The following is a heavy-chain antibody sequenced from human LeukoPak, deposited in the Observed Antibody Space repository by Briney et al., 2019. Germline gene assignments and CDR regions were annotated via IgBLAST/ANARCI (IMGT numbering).Heavy chain of an antibody. CDR1: GFTFSSSS. D-gene: IGHD4/OR15-4a*01. CDR2: ISSSSTYI. CDR3: ASGGVPGTNIPDY. Sequence: GGSLRLSCAASGFTFSSSSMNWVRQAPGKGLEWVSSISSSSTYIYYADSVKGRFTISRDNAENSLYLQMNSLRAEDTAVYYCASGGVPGTNIPDYWGQGTLVTVSS. V-gene: IGHV3-21*01. J-gene: IGHJ4*02.